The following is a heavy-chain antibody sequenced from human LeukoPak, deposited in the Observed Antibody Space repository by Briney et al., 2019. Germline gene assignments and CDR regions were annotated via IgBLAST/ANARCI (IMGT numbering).Heavy chain of an antibody. CDR2: ISAYNGNT. CDR3: AREGSRRYYYYYKDV. CDR1: GYTFTSYG. V-gene: IGHV1-18*01. D-gene: IGHD1-26*01. Sequence: GASVKVSCKASGYTFTSYGISWVRQAPGQGLEWMGWISAYNGNTNYAQKLQGRVTMTTDTSTSTAYMELRSLRSDDTAVYYCAREGSRRYYYYYKDVWGKGTTVTISS. J-gene: IGHJ6*03.